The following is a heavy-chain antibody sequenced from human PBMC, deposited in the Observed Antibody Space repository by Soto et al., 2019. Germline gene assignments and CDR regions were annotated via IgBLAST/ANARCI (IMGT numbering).Heavy chain of an antibody. CDR1: GGSISSYY. J-gene: IGHJ6*02. CDR3: AISMGQLGGNSGHLFNYYYGMDV. V-gene: IGHV4-4*07. D-gene: IGHD2-21*02. CDR2: IYTSGST. Sequence: NPSETLSLTCTVSGGSISSYYWSWIRQPAGKGLEWIGRIYTSGSTNYNPSLKSRVTISVDTSKNQFSLKLSSVTAADTAVYYCAISMGQLGGNSGHLFNYYYGMDVWGQGTTVTVYS.